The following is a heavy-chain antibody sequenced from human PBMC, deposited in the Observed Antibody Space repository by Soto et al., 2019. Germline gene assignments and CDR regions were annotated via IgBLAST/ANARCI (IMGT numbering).Heavy chain of an antibody. CDR2: VYYTGST. V-gene: IGHV4-59*01. J-gene: IGHJ4*01. Sequence: SETLSLTCTISGGSISGYYWSWIRQPPGKGLEWIGYVYYTGSTKYNPSLESRVAMSADTSKNQFSLKMTSVPAADTAVYYCAKYRRTDAEGYTLVFWGQGTLVTASS. CDR1: GGSISGYY. CDR3: AKYRRTDAEGYTLVF. D-gene: IGHD2-15*01.